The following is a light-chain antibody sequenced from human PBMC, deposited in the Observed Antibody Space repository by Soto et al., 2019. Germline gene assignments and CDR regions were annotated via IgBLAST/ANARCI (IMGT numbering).Light chain of an antibody. J-gene: IGKJ1*01. CDR3: QKCGGE. CDR2: AAS. V-gene: IGKV1-27*01. CDR1: QDISNY. Sequence: DIQMNQSPSSLSASVGDRVTITCRASQDISNYIVWYQQKPGKVPKLLIYAASTLQSGVPSRFSGGGSGTDFTLTISSLQPEDVASYCCQKCGGEFGQGTKVEI.